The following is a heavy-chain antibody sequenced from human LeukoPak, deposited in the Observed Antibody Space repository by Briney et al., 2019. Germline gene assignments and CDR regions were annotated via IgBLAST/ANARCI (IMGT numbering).Heavy chain of an antibody. CDR1: GFTFSSYA. V-gene: IGHV3-23*01. Sequence: GGSLRFSCAASGFTFSSYAMSWVRQAPGKGLEWVSAISGSGGSTYYADSVKGRFTISRDNSKNTLYLQMNSLRAEDTAVYYCAKDKAQKYSSSWDYWGQGTLVTVSS. J-gene: IGHJ4*02. CDR2: ISGSGGST. D-gene: IGHD6-6*01. CDR3: AKDKAQKYSSSWDY.